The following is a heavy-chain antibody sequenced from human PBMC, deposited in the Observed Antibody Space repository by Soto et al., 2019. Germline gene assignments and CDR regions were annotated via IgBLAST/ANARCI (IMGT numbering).Heavy chain of an antibody. V-gene: IGHV3-30-3*01. CDR2: ISYDGSNK. CDR1: GFTFSSYA. D-gene: IGHD1-26*01. CDR3: ASGYISQWEGDYYGLDV. Sequence: QVQLVESGGGVVQPGRSLRLSCAASGFTFSSYAMHWVRQAPGKGLEWVAVISYDGSNKYYADSVKGRFTISRDNSKNTMYLQMNSLRAEDTALYYCASGYISQWEGDYYGLDVWGQGTTVTVSS. J-gene: IGHJ6*02.